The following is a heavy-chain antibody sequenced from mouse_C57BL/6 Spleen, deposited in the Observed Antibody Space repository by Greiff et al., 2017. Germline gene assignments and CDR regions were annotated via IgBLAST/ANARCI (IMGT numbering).Heavy chain of an antibody. V-gene: IGHV5-9*01. CDR2: ISGGGGNT. D-gene: IGHD1-1*02. Sequence: DVKLVESGGGLVKPGGSLKLSCAASGFTFSSYTMSWVRQTPEKRLEWVATISGGGGNTYYPDSVKGRFTISRDNAKNTLYLQMSSLRSEDTALYYCARGVEGFAYWGQGTLVTVSA. CDR3: ARGVEGFAY. CDR1: GFTFSSYT. J-gene: IGHJ3*01.